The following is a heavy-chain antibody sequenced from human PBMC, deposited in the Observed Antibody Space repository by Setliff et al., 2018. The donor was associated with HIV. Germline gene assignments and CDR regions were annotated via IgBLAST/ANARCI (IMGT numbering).Heavy chain of an antibody. CDR3: ATLQFLDLGGFDP. J-gene: IGHJ5*02. D-gene: IGHD3-3*01. CDR1: TGSFSGYY. V-gene: IGHV4-34*01. Sequence: SETLSLTCAVYTGSFSGYYWSWIRQPPGKGLEWIGEITHSRSTNYNPSLKSRATISVDTSKNQFSLKLSSVTAADTAVYYCATLQFLDLGGFDPWGQGTLVTVSS. CDR2: ITHSRST.